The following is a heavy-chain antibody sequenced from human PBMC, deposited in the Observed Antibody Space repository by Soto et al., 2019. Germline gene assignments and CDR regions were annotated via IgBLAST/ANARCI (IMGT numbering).Heavy chain of an antibody. J-gene: IGHJ5*02. CDR3: ARERLTMVRGVANPNWFDP. CDR2: ISAYNGNT. V-gene: IGHV1-18*01. D-gene: IGHD3-10*01. CDR1: GYTFINYG. Sequence: ASVKVSCKASGYTFINYGINWVRQAPGQGLEWMGWISAYNGNTNHPQKFQGRVTMTRDTSTSTAYMELSSLRSEDTAVYYCARERLTMVRGVANPNWFDPWGQGTLVTVSS.